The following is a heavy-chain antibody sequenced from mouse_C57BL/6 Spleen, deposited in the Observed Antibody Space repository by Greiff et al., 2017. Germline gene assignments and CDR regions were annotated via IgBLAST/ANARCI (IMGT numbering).Heavy chain of an antibody. CDR3: ARAHDDAMDY. J-gene: IGHJ4*01. CDR2: IYPGSGNT. Sequence: QVQLKESGPELVKPGASVKISCKASGYSFTSYYIHWVKQRPGQGLEWIGWIYPGSGNTKYNEKFKGKATLTVDTSSSTAYMQLSSLTSEDSAVYYCARAHDDAMDYWGQGTSVTVSS. CDR1: GYSFTSYY. V-gene: IGHV1-66*01.